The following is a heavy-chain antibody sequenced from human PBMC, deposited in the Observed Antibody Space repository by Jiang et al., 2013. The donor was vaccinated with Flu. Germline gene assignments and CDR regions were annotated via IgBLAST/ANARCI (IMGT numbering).Heavy chain of an antibody. CDR1: GGSFSGYY. V-gene: IGHV4-34*01. J-gene: IGHJ4*02. CDR2: INHSGST. D-gene: IGHD3-16*02. CDR3: ASGHFYDYVWGSYRQRYFDY. Sequence: LLKPSETLSLTCAVYGGSFSGYYWSWIRQPPGKGLEWIGEINHSGSTNYNPSLKSRVTISVDTSKNQFSLKLSSVTAADTAVYYCASGHFYDYVWGSYRQRYFDYWGQGTLVTVSS.